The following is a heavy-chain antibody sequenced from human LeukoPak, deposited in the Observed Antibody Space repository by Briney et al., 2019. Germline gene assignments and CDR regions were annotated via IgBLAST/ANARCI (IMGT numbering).Heavy chain of an antibody. CDR1: GYTFTSYA. J-gene: IGHJ4*02. CDR3: ARSGGVGLFDY. Sequence: SCKASGYTFTSYAMHWVRQAPGKGLEWVAVISYDGSNKYYADSVKGRFTISRDNSKNTLYLQMNSLRAEDTAVYYCARSGGVGLFDYWGQGTLVTVSS. D-gene: IGHD2-15*01. V-gene: IGHV3-30-3*01. CDR2: ISYDGSNK.